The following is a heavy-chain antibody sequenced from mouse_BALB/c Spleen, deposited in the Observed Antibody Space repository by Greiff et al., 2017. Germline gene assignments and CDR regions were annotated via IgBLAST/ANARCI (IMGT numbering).Heavy chain of an antibody. J-gene: IGHJ4*01. CDR3: ARQDQYYYAMDD. CDR2: ISSGGGST. CDR1: GFAFSSYD. V-gene: IGHV5-12-1*01. Sequence: EVQLVESGGGLVKPGGSLKLSCAASGFAFSSYDMSWVRQTPEKRLEWVAYISSGGGSTYYPDTVKGRFTISRDNAKNTLYLQMSSLKSEDTAMYYCARQDQYYYAMDDWGQGTSVTVSS.